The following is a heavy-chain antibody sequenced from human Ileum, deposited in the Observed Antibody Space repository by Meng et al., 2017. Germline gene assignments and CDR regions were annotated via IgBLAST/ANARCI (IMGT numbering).Heavy chain of an antibody. J-gene: IGHJ4*02. CDR1: GGSFNDNY. CDR3: VRGPARETHDFDY. D-gene: IGHD1-26*01. Sequence: VKQNQCGAGLLKPPQTLSLSWLVFGGSFNDNYWSWVRQSPGKGLEWIGQIHHSGRTNYKSSLERRVTISVDTSKSQFSLKLTSVTAADTAMYYCVRGPARETHDFDYWGQGALVTVSS. CDR2: IHHSGRT. V-gene: IGHV4-34*01.